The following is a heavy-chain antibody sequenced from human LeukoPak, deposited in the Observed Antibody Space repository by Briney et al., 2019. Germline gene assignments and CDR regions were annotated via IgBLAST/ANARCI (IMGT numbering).Heavy chain of an antibody. CDR2: IYYSGST. CDR3: ARDPPQPGITAAGYFDL. J-gene: IGHJ2*01. D-gene: IGHD6-13*01. Sequence: SETLSLTCTVSGDSISSSSWSWIRQPPGKGLEWIGYIYYSGSTNYNPSLKSRVTISADTSKSQFSLKVRSVTAADTAVYYCARDPPQPGITAAGYFDLWGRGTLVTVSS. CDR1: GDSISSSS. V-gene: IGHV4-59*01.